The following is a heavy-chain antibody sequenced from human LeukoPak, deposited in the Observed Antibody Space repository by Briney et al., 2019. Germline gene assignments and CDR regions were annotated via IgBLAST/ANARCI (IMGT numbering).Heavy chain of an antibody. J-gene: IGHJ5*02. CDR2: IYYSGST. CDR3: ARPHYDFWSGYSARWFDP. D-gene: IGHD3-3*01. CDR1: GGSISSSSYY. V-gene: IGHV4-39*01. Sequence: PSETLSLTCTVSGGSISSSSYYWGWIRQPPGKGLEWIGSIYYSGSTYYNPSLKSRVTISVDTSKNQFSLKLSSVTAADTAVYYCARPHYDFWSGYSARWFDPWGQGTLVTVSS.